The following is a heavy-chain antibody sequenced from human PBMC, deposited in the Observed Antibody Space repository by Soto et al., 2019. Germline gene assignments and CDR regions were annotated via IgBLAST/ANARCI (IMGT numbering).Heavy chain of an antibody. CDR3: ASGGVY. Sequence: QVQLVESGGGVVQPGRSLRLSCAASGFTFSSYAMHWVRQAPGKGLEWVAVISYDGSNKYYADSVKGRFTISRDNSKNTLYLRMNSLRAEDTAVYYCASGGVYWGQGTLVTVSS. CDR1: GFTFSSYA. J-gene: IGHJ4*02. CDR2: ISYDGSNK. D-gene: IGHD2-8*01. V-gene: IGHV3-30-3*01.